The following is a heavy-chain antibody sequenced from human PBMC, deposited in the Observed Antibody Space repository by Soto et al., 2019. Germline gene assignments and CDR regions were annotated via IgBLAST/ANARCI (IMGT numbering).Heavy chain of an antibody. J-gene: IGHJ4*02. D-gene: IGHD6-13*01. CDR3: ARLRYSSRPRWVEYYFDY. CDR2: IYPGDSDT. CDR1: GYSFTSYW. V-gene: IGHV5-51*01. Sequence: GESLKISCKGSGYSFTSYWIGWVRQMPGKGLEWMGIIYPGDSDTRYSPSFQGQVTISADKSISTAYLQWSSLKASDTAMYYCARLRYSSRPRWVEYYFDYWGQGTLVTVSS.